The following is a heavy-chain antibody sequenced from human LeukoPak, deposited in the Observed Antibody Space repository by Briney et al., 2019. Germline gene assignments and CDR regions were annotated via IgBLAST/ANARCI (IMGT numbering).Heavy chain of an antibody. CDR2: RNPNSGNT. CDR3: ASASTGSSWYDNIENWFDP. CDR1: VYTFTSYD. J-gene: IGHJ5*02. Sequence: ASVKVSCKASVYTFTSYDINWVRQATGQGLEWMGWRNPNSGNTGYAQKFQGRVTMTRNTSISTAHMELSSLRSEDTAVYYCASASTGSSWYDNIENWFDPWGQGTLVTVSS. D-gene: IGHD6-13*01. V-gene: IGHV1-8*01.